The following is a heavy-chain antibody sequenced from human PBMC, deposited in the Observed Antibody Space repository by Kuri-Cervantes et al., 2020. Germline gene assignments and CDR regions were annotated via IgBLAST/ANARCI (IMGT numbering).Heavy chain of an antibody. CDR1: GYTFTSYA. D-gene: IGHD6-19*01. Sequence: ASVKVSCKASGYTFTSYAMHWVRQAPGQRLEWMGWINAGNGNTKYSQKFQGRVTITRDTSASTAYMELSSLRSDDTAVYYCARDYGVYSSGRIDYWGHGTLVTVSS. V-gene: IGHV1-3*01. CDR2: INAGNGNT. CDR3: ARDYGVYSSGRIDY. J-gene: IGHJ4*01.